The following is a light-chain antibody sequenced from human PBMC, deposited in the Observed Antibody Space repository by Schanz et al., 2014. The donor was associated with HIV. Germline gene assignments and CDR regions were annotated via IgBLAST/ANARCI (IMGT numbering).Light chain of an antibody. CDR2: DVS. V-gene: IGLV2-14*02. J-gene: IGLJ1*01. CDR3: TSYAGGKNV. Sequence: QSALTQPASVSGSPGQSITISCTGTSNDVGTTNRVSWYQQHPDKAPKLMIYDVSNRPSGVSNRFSGSKSGNTASLTISGLQAEDEADYYCTSYAGGKNVFGTGTKVTVL. CDR1: SNDVGTTNR.